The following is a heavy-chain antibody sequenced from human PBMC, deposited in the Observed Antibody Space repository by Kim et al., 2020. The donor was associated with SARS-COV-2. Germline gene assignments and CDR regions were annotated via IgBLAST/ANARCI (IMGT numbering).Heavy chain of an antibody. CDR2: MNPNSGNT. Sequence: ASVKVSCKASGYTFTSYDINWVRQATGQGLEWMGWMNPNSGNTGYAQKFQGRVTMTRNTSISTAYMELSSLRSEDTAVYYCARRCSSNSCFLRYYYYGMDVWGQGTTVTVSS. CDR1: GYTFTSYD. J-gene: IGHJ6*02. D-gene: IGHD2-2*01. V-gene: IGHV1-8*01. CDR3: ARRCSSNSCFLRYYYYGMDV.